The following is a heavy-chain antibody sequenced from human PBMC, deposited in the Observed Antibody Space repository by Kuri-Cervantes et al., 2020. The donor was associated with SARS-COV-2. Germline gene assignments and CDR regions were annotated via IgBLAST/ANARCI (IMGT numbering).Heavy chain of an antibody. D-gene: IGHD7-27*01. CDR3: ARANWRTGGYYYYMDV. CDR1: GYTFTSFY. J-gene: IGHJ6*03. CDR2: ISPIVGDT. Sequence: ASVKVSCKASGYTFTSFYLHWLRQAPGQGLEWMAVISPIVGDTTYAQRFRDRVSVTKDTSTSTVYMELRSLISDDTAVYYCARANWRTGGYYYYMDVWGKGTTVTISS. V-gene: IGHV1-46*01.